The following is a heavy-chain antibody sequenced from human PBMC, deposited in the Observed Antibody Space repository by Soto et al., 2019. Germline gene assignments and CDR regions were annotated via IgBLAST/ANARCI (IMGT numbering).Heavy chain of an antibody. J-gene: IGHJ3*02. D-gene: IGHD4-4*01. Sequence: QVQLQESGPGLVRPSQTLSLTCSVSGGSISSGGYYWSWIRQHPGKGLEWIGYIYYSGNTYYNPSLKSRLTISLDTSKSQFSLKLSSVTAADTAVYYCARGDYSSYDRAFDIWGQGTMVTVSS. CDR3: ARGDYSSYDRAFDI. CDR2: IYYSGNT. V-gene: IGHV4-31*03. CDR1: GGSISSGGYY.